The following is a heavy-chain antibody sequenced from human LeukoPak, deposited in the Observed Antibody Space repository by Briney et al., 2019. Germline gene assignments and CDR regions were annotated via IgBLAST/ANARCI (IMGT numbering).Heavy chain of an antibody. D-gene: IGHD3-3*01. J-gene: IGHJ3*02. CDR3: ARDLTNYDFWSGYSTADAFDI. CDR2: IYYSGST. CDR1: GGSISSGGYY. V-gene: IGHV4-31*03. Sequence: SETLSLTCTVSGGSISSGGYYWSWIRQHPGKGLEWIGYIYYSGSTYYNPSLKSRVTISVDTSKNQFSLKLSSVIAADTAVYYCARDLTNYDFWSGYSTADAFDIWGQGTMVTVSS.